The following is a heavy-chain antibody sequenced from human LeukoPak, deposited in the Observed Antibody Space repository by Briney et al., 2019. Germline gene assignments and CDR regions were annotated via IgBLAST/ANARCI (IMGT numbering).Heavy chain of an antibody. J-gene: IGHJ4*02. CDR3: ARVAVATPGPARGEVDY. D-gene: IGHD6-19*01. CDR1: GYTFTGYY. Sequence: GASVKVSCKASGYTFTGYYMHWVRQAPGQGLEWMGRINHNSGGTNYAQKFQGRVTMTRDTSISTAYMELSRLRSDDTAVYYCARVAVATPGPARGEVDYWGQGTLVTVSS. CDR2: INHNSGGT. V-gene: IGHV1-2*06.